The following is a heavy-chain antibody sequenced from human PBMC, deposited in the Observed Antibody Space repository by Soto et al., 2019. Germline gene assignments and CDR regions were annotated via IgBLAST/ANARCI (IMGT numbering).Heavy chain of an antibody. V-gene: IGHV1-24*01. D-gene: IGHD1-7*01. Sequence: ASVKVSCKASGYTFTGYYMHWVRQAPGQGLEWMGGFDPEDGETIYAQKFQGRVTMTEDTSTDTAYMELSSLRSEDTAVYYCATALGELGYYYYGMDVWGQGTTVTVSS. CDR1: GYTFTGYY. CDR3: ATALGELGYYYYGMDV. CDR2: FDPEDGET. J-gene: IGHJ6*02.